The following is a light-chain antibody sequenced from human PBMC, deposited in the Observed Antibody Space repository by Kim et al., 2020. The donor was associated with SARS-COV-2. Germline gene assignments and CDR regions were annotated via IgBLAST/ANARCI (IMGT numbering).Light chain of an antibody. J-gene: IGKJ4*01. CDR3: QQADSFPLT. V-gene: IGKV1-12*01. CDR1: QGVAGW. Sequence: DIQMTQSPSSVSASVGDRVTITCRASQGVAGWLAWYQQKPGKAPNLLIYASSTLQTGVPSRFSGSGSGTDFTLTINNLQPEDFATYYCQQADSFPLTFGGGTKVEIK. CDR2: ASS.